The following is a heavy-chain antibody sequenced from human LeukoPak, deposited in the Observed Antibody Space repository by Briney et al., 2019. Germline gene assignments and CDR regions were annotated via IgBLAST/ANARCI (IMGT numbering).Heavy chain of an antibody. Sequence: GGSLRLSCAASGFTFSSYSMNWVRQAPWKGLEWVSPISSSSSYIYYADSVKGRFTISRDNAKNSLYLQMNSLRAEDTAVYYCARDLIDYYYYMDVWGKGTTVTVSS. CDR3: ARDLIDYYYYMDV. CDR2: ISSSSSYI. V-gene: IGHV3-21*01. CDR1: GFTFSSYS. J-gene: IGHJ6*03.